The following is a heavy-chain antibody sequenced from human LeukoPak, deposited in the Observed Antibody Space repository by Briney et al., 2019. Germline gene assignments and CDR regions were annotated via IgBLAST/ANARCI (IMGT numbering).Heavy chain of an antibody. CDR3: AKATQRYCTGGTCYPLDY. J-gene: IGHJ4*02. D-gene: IGHD2-8*02. CDR1: GFTFGNYA. CDR2: ITDIGKNT. Sequence: PGGSLRLSCAASGFTFGNYAMAWVRQSPGKGLEWVSCITDIGKNTYHTDSVKGRFTISRDNSKNTLSLQMNSLRVEDTAVYYCAKATQRYCTGGTCYPLDYWGQETLVTVSS. V-gene: IGHV3-23*01.